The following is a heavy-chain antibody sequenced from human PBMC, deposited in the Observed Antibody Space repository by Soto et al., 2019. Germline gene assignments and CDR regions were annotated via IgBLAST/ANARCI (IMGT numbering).Heavy chain of an antibody. D-gene: IGHD1-1*01. CDR2: ITASGDST. Sequence: PGGSLRLSCAASDFTFSGYAMSWVRQAPGKGLEWVSSITASGDSTYYADFVKGRFTISRDNSKNTLFLQLNILGLDDTAVYFCVEPGAYWTRWGQGTLVTVSS. CDR1: DFTFSGYA. CDR3: VEPGAYWTR. J-gene: IGHJ4*02. V-gene: IGHV3-23*01.